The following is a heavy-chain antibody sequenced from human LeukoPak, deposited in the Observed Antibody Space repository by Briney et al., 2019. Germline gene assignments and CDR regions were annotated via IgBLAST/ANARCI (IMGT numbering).Heavy chain of an antibody. CDR3: AISPIEPPRWPDY. Sequence: SDTLSLTCSVSGGSIRNYYWSWIRQPPGKGLEWIGYIYYSGSTNYNPPLQRRATISIDTSKSQFSLKLSSVTAADTAVYYWAISPIEPPRWPDYWGQGTLVTVSS. D-gene: IGHD5-24*01. J-gene: IGHJ4*02. V-gene: IGHV4-59*07. CDR2: IYYSGST. CDR1: GGSIRNYY.